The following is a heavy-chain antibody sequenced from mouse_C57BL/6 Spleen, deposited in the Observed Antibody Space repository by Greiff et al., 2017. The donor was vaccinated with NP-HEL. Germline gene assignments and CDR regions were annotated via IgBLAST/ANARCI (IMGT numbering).Heavy chain of an antibody. CDR2: IWGDGST. Sequence: VKLVESGPGLVAPSQSLSITCTVSGFSLTSYGVSWVRQPPGKGLEWLGDIWGDGSTNYHSALISRLSISKDNSTCQAFLTLNRLQTDDTATYYGAKPLLRERIRKDYAMDYWGQGTSVTVSS. CDR1: GFSLTSYG. J-gene: IGHJ4*01. CDR3: AKPLLRERIRKDYAMDY. V-gene: IGHV2-3*01. D-gene: IGHD1-1*01.